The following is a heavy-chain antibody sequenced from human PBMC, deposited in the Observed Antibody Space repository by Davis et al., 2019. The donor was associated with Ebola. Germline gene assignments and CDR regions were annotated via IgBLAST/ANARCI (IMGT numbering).Heavy chain of an antibody. D-gene: IGHD6-25*01. CDR1: GGSFSGYY. CDR2: IYYSGST. CDR3: ARDSSGSPYSGLDV. Sequence: SETLSLTCAVYGGSFSGYYWSWIRQPPGKGLEWIGYIYYSGSTNYNPSLKSRVTISVDTSKNQFSLKLSSVTAADTAVYYCARDSSGSPYSGLDVWGQGTTVTVSS. V-gene: IGHV4-59*12. J-gene: IGHJ6*02.